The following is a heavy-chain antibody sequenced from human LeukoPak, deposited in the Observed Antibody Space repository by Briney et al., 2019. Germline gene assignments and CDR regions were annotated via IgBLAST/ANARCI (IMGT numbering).Heavy chain of an antibody. J-gene: IGHJ4*02. V-gene: IGHV3-48*04. D-gene: IGHD5-24*01. CDR1: GFTFSQYS. Sequence: GGSLRLSCAASGFTFSQYSMNWVRQAPGKGLEWVSHIRSSSETFYADSVKGRFTISRDNAKNSLYLQMNSLRVEDTAVYYCAKEGRSLQTYWGQGTLVTVSS. CDR2: IRSSSET. CDR3: AKEGRSLQTY.